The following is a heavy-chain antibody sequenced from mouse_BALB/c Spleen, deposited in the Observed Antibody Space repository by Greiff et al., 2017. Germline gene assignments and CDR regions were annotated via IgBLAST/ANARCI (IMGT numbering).Heavy chain of an antibody. CDR3: ARESSLRYLMDY. Sequence: EVQVVESGGGLVQPGGSLRLSCATSGFTFTDYYMSWVRQPPGKALEWLGFIRNKANGYTTEYSASVKGRFTISRDNSQSILYLQMNTLRAEDSATYYCARESSLRYLMDYWGQGTSVTVSS. D-gene: IGHD1-1*01. CDR2: IRNKANGYTT. J-gene: IGHJ4*01. V-gene: IGHV7-3*02. CDR1: GFTFTDYY.